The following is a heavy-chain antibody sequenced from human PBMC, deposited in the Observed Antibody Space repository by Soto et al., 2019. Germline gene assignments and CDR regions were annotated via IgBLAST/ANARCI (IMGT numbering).Heavy chain of an antibody. D-gene: IGHD2-2*01. CDR1: GGTFSSYT. V-gene: IGHV1-69*08. J-gene: IGHJ6*02. Sequence: QVQLVQSGAEVKKPGSSVKVSCKASGGTFSSYTISWVRQAPGQGLEWMGRIIPILGIANYAQKFQGRVTITADKSTSTXYMELSSLRSEDTAVYYCAREVVVPAADFYYYGMDVWGQGTTVTVSS. CDR3: AREVVVPAADFYYYGMDV. CDR2: IIPILGIA.